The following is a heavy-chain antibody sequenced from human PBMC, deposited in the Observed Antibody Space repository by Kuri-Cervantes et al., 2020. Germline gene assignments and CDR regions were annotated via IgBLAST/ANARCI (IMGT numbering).Heavy chain of an antibody. J-gene: IGHJ6*02. CDR3: AKASGYYYDSSGYYSGPEWYYYYGMDV. CDR2: IWYDGSNK. V-gene: IGHV3-30*02. Sequence: GESLKISCAASGFTFSSYGMHWVRQAPGKGLEWVAVIWYDGSNKYYADSVKGRFTISRDNSKNTLYLQMNSLRAEDTAVYYCAKASGYYYDSSGYYSGPEWYYYYGMDVWGQGTTVTVSS. D-gene: IGHD3-22*01. CDR1: GFTFSSYG.